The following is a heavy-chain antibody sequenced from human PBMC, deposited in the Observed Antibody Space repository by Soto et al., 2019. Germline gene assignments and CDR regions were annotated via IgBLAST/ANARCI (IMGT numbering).Heavy chain of an antibody. CDR3: ARDGIRKYYDFWSGYRTEGFGIDV. V-gene: IGHV3-30-3*01. Sequence: PGGALRLSCAASGFPFSSYAMHLVRQAPGKGLEWVAFISYDGSNKYYADSVKGRFTISRDNSKNTLYLQMKSLRAEDTAVYYCARDGIRKYYDFWSGYRTEGFGIDVWGQGTTFTVSS. CDR2: ISYDGSNK. D-gene: IGHD3-3*01. J-gene: IGHJ6*02. CDR1: GFPFSSYA.